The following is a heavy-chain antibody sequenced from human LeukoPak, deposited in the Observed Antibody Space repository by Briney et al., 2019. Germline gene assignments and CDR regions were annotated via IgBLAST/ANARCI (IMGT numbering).Heavy chain of an antibody. CDR3: AKAKYYYGSGSSSSYAEYFQH. V-gene: IGHV3-30*18. J-gene: IGHJ1*01. CDR1: GFTFSSYG. Sequence: GGSLRLSCAASGFTFSSYGMHWVRQAPGKGLEWVAVVSYDGSNKYYADSVKGRFTISRDNSKNTLYLQMDSLRAEDTAVYYCAKAKYYYGSGSSSSYAEYFQHWGQGTLVTVSS. D-gene: IGHD3-10*01. CDR2: VSYDGSNK.